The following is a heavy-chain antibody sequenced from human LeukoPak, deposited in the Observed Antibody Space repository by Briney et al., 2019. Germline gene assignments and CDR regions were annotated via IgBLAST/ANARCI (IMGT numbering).Heavy chain of an antibody. CDR3: AKTGRGTTTFHYFDY. CDR2: ISGSGGST. Sequence: GGSLRLSCVASGFTFSSYAMSWVRQAPGKGLEWVSVISGSGGSTYHADSVKGRFPISRDNSKNTLFLQMNSLRAEDTAVYYCAKTGRGTTTFHYFDYWGQGTLVTVSS. V-gene: IGHV3-23*01. CDR1: GFTFSSYA. J-gene: IGHJ4*02. D-gene: IGHD1-26*01.